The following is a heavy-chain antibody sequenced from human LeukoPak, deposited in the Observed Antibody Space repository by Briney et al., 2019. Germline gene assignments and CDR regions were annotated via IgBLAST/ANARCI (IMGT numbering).Heavy chain of an antibody. CDR2: IYYSGST. CDR3: AREHKPPGSPPRHHYYFDY. V-gene: IGHV4-59*01. J-gene: IGHJ4*02. Sequence: PSETLSLTCTVSGGSISSYYWSWIRQPPGKGLEWIGYIYYSGSTNYNPSLKSRVTISVDTSKNQFSLKLSSVTAADTAVYYCAREHKPPGSPPRHHYYFDYWGQGTLVTVSS. CDR1: GGSISSYY.